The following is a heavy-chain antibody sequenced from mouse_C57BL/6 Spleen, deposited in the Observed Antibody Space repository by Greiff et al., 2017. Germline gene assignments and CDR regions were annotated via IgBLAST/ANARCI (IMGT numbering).Heavy chain of an antibody. V-gene: IGHV5-17*01. CDR1: GFTFSDYG. CDR3: ARGVLLYYAMDY. CDR2: ISSGSSTI. J-gene: IGHJ4*01. D-gene: IGHD1-1*01. Sequence: EVMLVESGGGLVKPGGSLKLSCAASGFTFSDYGMHWVRQAPEKGLEWVAYISSGSSTIYYADTVKGRFTISRDNAKNTLFLQMTSLRSEDTAMYYCARGVLLYYAMDYWGQGTSVTVSS.